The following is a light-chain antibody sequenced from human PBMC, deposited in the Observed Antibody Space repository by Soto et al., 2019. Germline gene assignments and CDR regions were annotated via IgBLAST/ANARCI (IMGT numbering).Light chain of an antibody. CDR2: DVS. CDR1: PSVSSY. J-gene: IGKJ3*01. V-gene: IGKV3-11*01. CDR3: QQRSNWPLFT. Sequence: EIVLTQSPATLSLSPGERATLSCRASPSVSSYLAWYQQKPGQPPRLLIYDVSNRATGIPARFSGSGSGTDFTLTISSLEPEDFAVYYCQQRSNWPLFTFGPGTKVDIK.